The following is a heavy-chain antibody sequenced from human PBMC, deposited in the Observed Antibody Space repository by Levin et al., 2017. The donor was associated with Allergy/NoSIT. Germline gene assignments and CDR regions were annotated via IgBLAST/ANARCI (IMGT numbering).Heavy chain of an antibody. CDR3: AADYCRRDCYDFDY. Sequence: SETLSLTCTVSGGSVSSGTYYWSWIRQPAGTGLEWIGRTYITGTTNYNPSLRSRITMSIDTSKNQFSLSLSSVTSADTAVYYCAADYCRRDCYDFDYWGQGALVTVSS. CDR1: GGSVSSGTYY. J-gene: IGHJ4*02. CDR2: TYITGTT. D-gene: IGHD2-21*02. V-gene: IGHV4-61*02.